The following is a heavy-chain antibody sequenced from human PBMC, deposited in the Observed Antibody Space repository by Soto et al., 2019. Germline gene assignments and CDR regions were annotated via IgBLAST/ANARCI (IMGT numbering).Heavy chain of an antibody. J-gene: IGHJ2*01. CDR1: GYTFTNYA. CDR2: INAGNGNT. D-gene: IGHD1-26*01. CDR3: ARGGSLYWYFDL. V-gene: IGHV1-3*01. Sequence: ASVKVSCKASGYTFTNYAMHWVRQAPGQRLEWMGWINAGNGNTKYSQKFQGRVTITRDTSASTAYMELSSLRSEDTAVYYCARGGSLYWYFDLWGHGTLVTGSS.